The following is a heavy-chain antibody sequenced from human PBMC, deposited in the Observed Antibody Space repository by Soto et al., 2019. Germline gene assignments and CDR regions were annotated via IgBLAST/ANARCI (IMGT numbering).Heavy chain of an antibody. CDR3: ARGPVWFGELVDAFDI. V-gene: IGHV4-34*01. CDR2: INHSGST. J-gene: IGHJ3*02. CDR1: GGSFSGYY. Sequence: QVQLQQWGAGLLKPSETLSLTCAVYGGSFSGYYWSWIRQPPGKGLEWIGEINHSGSTNYNPSLKSRVTISVDTSKNQFSLKLSSVTAADTAVYYCARGPVWFGELVDAFDIWGQGTMVTVSS. D-gene: IGHD3-10*01.